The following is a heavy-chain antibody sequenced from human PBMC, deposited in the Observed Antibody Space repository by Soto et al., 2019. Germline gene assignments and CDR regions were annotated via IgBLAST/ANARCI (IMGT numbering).Heavy chain of an antibody. CDR1: GGSISSYY. D-gene: IGHD5-18*01. V-gene: IGHV4-59*01. Sequence: QVQLQESGPGLVKPSETLSLTCTVSGGSISSYYWSWIRQPPGKGLEWIGYIYYSGSTNYNPSLMGRVTHSVVTSRTQFSVKLSSVPAADTAVYYCVGGGGSYGFFDYWGQGTLVTVSS. J-gene: IGHJ4*02. CDR3: VGGGGSYGFFDY. CDR2: IYYSGST.